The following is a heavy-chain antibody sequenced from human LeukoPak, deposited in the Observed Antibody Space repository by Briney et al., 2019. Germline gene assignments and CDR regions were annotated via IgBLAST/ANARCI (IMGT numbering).Heavy chain of an antibody. CDR3: ARVPWYYGMDV. CDR2: INHSGST. V-gene: IGHV4-34*01. J-gene: IGHJ6*02. CDR1: GGSFSGYY. Sequence: SGTLSLTCAVYGGSFSGYYWSWIRQPPGKGLEWIGEINHSGSTNYNPSLKSRVTISVDTSKNQFSLKLSSVTAADTAVYYCARVPWYYGMDVWGQGTTVTVSS.